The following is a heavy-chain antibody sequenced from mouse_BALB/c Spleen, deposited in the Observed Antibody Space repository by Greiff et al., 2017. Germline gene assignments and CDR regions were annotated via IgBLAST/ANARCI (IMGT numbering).Heavy chain of an antibody. Sequence: VQLQQPGAELVKPGTSVKLSCKASGYNFTSYWINWVKLRPGQGLEWIGDIYPGSGSTNYNEKFKSKATLTVDTSSSTAYMQLSSLASEDSALYYCARDSIYDGYYPYFDYWGQGTTLTVSS. V-gene: IGHV1-55*01. D-gene: IGHD2-3*01. J-gene: IGHJ2*01. CDR2: IYPGSGST. CDR3: ARDSIYDGYYPYFDY. CDR1: GYNFTSYW.